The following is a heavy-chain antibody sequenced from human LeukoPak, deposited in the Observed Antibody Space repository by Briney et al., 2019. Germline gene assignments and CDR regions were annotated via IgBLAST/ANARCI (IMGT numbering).Heavy chain of an antibody. Sequence: GGSLRLSCAASGFTFSSYWMHWVRQAPGKGLVWVSRNSDGSSTTYADSVKGRFTISRDNAKNSLYLQMNSLRDEDTALYYCAIHGGGTIRIEAFDVWGQGTMVTISS. D-gene: IGHD3-3*01. CDR2: NSDGSST. CDR3: AIHGGGTIRIEAFDV. V-gene: IGHV3-74*01. J-gene: IGHJ3*01. CDR1: GFTFSSYW.